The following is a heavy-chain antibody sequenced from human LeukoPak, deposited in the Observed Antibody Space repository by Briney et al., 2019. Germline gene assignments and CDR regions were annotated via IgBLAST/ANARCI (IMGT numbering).Heavy chain of an antibody. J-gene: IGHJ5*02. CDR1: GGSISSSSYY. CDR3: AKEHDILTGSVFDP. V-gene: IGHV4-39*02. CDR2: IYYSGST. Sequence: SETLSLTCTVSGGSISSSSYYWGWIRQPPGKGLEWIGSIYYSGSTYYNPSLKSRVTISVDTSKNQFSLKLSSVTAADTAVYYCAKEHDILTGSVFDPWGQGTLVTVSS. D-gene: IGHD3-9*01.